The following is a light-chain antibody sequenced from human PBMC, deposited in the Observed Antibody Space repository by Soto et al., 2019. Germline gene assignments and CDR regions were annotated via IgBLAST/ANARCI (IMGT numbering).Light chain of an antibody. CDR3: QSYDNRLSAVV. Sequence: QLVLTQPPSVSGAPGQRVTISCTGSSSNIGAGYDVQWYHQLPGTAPKLLIYGNSDRPSGVPDRFSGSKSGTSASLAITGLQADDEADYYCQSYDNRLSAVVFGGGTKLTVL. CDR2: GNS. CDR1: SSNIGAGYD. J-gene: IGLJ2*01. V-gene: IGLV1-40*01.